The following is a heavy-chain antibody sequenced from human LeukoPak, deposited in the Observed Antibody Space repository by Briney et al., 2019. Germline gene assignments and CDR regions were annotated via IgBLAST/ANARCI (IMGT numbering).Heavy chain of an antibody. CDR2: IKQDGSEK. CDR3: ARDQRNGYNYGAFDI. CDR1: GFTFSSYW. V-gene: IGHV3-7*01. J-gene: IGHJ3*02. Sequence: PGGSLRLSCAASGFTFSSYWMSWVRRAPGKGLEWVANIKQDGSEKYYVDSVKGRFTISRDNAKNSLYLQMNSLRAEDTAVYYCARDQRNGYNYGAFDIWGQGTMVTVSS. D-gene: IGHD5-24*01.